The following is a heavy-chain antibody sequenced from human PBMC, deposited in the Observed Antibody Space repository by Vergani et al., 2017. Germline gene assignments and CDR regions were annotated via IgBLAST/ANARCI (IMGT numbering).Heavy chain of an antibody. V-gene: IGHV4-39*07. J-gene: IGHJ6*02. Sequence: QVQLQESGPGLVKPSGTLSLTCAVSGGSISSSSYYWSWIRQPPGKGLEWIGEINHSGSTNYNPSLKSRVTISVDTSKNQFSLKLSSVTAADTAVYYCARGAGEGVLLWFGELSYTNYYYYYGMDVWGQGTTVTVSS. CDR3: ARGAGEGVLLWFGELSYTNYYYYYGMDV. CDR1: GGSISSSSYY. CDR2: INHSGST. D-gene: IGHD3-10*01.